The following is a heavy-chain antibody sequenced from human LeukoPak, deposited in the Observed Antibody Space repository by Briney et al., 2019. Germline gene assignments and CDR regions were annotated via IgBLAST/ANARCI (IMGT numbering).Heavy chain of an antibody. D-gene: IGHD6-6*01. V-gene: IGHV1-69*05. CDR1: GGTFSSYA. CDR2: IIGIIGTA. CDR3: ASEDVEYSSSSYFDY. Sequence: SVKVSCKASGGTFSSYAISWVRQAPGQGLEWMGRIIGIIGTANYAQKLQGRVTITTDESTSTAYMELSSLRSDDTAVYYCASEDVEYSSSSYFDYWGQGTLVTVSS. J-gene: IGHJ4*02.